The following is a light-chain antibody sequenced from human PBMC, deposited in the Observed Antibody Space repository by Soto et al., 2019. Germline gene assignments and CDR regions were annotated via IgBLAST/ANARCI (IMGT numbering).Light chain of an antibody. CDR1: QSSTGNS. CDR2: GAS. V-gene: IGKV3-20*01. J-gene: IGKJ1*01. CDR3: QLYRT. Sequence: EIVLTQSPDTLSLSPGERATLSCRASQSSTGNSFAWYQQKPGQAPRLLIYGASSRANGIPDRFSGSGSGTDFTLTISSLEPEDFVLYYCQLYRTFGRGTRVEIK.